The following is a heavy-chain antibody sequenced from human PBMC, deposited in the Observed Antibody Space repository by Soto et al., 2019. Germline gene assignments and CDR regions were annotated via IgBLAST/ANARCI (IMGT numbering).Heavy chain of an antibody. Sequence: GGSLRLSCAASGFTFSSYGMHWVRQAPGKGLEWVAVIWYDGSNKYYADSVKGRFTISRDNSKNTLYLQMNSLRAEDTAVYYCARNPYSSGWYWFDPWGQGTQVTVSS. CDR1: GFTFSSYG. J-gene: IGHJ5*02. CDR3: ARNPYSSGWYWFDP. CDR2: IWYDGSNK. D-gene: IGHD6-19*01. V-gene: IGHV3-33*01.